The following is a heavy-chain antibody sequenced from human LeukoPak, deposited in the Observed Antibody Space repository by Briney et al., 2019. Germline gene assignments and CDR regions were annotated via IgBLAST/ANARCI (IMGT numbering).Heavy chain of an antibody. D-gene: IGHD3-22*01. J-gene: IGHJ5*02. CDR1: GYSFSNYW. CDR2: IFPGDTDT. Sequence: RGESLQMSCKGSGYSFSNYWIAWVRQMPGKGLEWMGIIFPGDTDTKYSTSFQGQVTISADKSINTAYLQWSSLTASDTAIYYCARLTDYYDSSGYYRNYNWFDPWGQGTLVTVSS. V-gene: IGHV5-51*01. CDR3: ARLTDYYDSSGYYRNYNWFDP.